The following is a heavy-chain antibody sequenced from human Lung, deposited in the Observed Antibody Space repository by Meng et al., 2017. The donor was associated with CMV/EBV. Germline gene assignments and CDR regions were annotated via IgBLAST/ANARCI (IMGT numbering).Heavy chain of an antibody. J-gene: IGHJ4*02. CDR2: IRHDGTNK. V-gene: IGHV3-30*02. CDR1: GFRFVDYG. D-gene: IGHD3-16*01. CDR3: AKDLLLFGGSNAYFDY. Sequence: GGSXRLSCAAFGFRFVDYGVHWVRQTPGKGLGWVAFIRHDGTNKFYGDSVKGRFTISRDKSKNTVYLHMNSLRPEETAVYYCAKDLLLFGGSNAYFDYWGQGTXVTVSS.